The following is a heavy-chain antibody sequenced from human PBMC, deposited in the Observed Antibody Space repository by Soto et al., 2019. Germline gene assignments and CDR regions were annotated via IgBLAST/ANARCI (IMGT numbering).Heavy chain of an antibody. V-gene: IGHV4-39*01. CDR3: MLGSGWKDFDY. CDR2: IYYSGST. D-gene: IGHD3-22*01. CDR1: GGSISGSSYY. J-gene: IGHJ4*02. Sequence: SETLSLSCTVSGGSISGSSYYWGWIRQPPGKGLEWIGNIYYSGSTYYNPSLKSRVTISVDTSKNQFSLKLSSVTAADTAVYYCMLGSGWKDFDYWGQGTLVT.